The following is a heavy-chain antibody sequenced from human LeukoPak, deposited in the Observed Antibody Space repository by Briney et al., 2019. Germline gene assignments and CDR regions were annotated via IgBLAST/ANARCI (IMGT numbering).Heavy chain of an antibody. CDR2: IKQDGSEK. D-gene: IGHD1-14*01. Sequence: GGSLRLSCAASGFTFSGYWMSWVRQAPGKGLEWVANIKQDGSEKYYVDSVKGRFTISRDNAKNSLYLQMNSLRAEDTAVYYCAREQALPENFDYWGQGTLVTVSS. CDR3: AREQALPENFDY. J-gene: IGHJ4*02. CDR1: GFTFSGYW. V-gene: IGHV3-7*01.